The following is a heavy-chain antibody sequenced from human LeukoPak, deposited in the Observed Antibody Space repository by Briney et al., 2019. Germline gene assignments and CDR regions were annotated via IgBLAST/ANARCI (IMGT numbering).Heavy chain of an antibody. V-gene: IGHV3-11*04. J-gene: IGHJ4*02. CDR1: GFTLSDSY. CDR3: ARETHSGSRHFDY. D-gene: IGHD1-26*01. CDR2: ISSSGSAM. Sequence: GGSLRLSCAASGFTLSDSYMTWIRQAPGKGLEWVSYISSSGSAMYYADSVRGRFTISRDNAKNSLYLQMNSLRAEDTAVYYCARETHSGSRHFDYWGQGTLVTVSS.